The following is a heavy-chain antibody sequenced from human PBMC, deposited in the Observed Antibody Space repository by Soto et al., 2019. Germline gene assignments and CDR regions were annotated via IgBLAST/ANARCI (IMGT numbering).Heavy chain of an antibody. D-gene: IGHD5-12*01. CDR2: ISGSGGST. V-gene: IGHV3-23*01. CDR3: AKAGATIWGSYYYFDY. J-gene: IGHJ4*02. CDR1: GFTFSSYA. Sequence: GGSLRLSCAASGFTFSSYAMSWVRQAPGKGLEWVSAISGSGGSTYYADSVKGRFTISRDNSKNTLYLQMNSLGAEDTAVYYCAKAGATIWGSYYYFDYWGQGTLVTVSS.